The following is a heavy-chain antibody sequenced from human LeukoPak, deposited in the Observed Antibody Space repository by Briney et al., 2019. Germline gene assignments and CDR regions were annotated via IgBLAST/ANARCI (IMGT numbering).Heavy chain of an antibody. Sequence: EASVKVSCKASGYTFTGYYMHWVRQAPGQGLEWMGWINPNSGGTNYAQKFQGRVTMTRDTSISTAYMELSRLRSDDTAVYYCARATPASSGWSYYYYGMDVWGQGTTVTVSS. D-gene: IGHD6-19*01. V-gene: IGHV1-2*02. CDR1: GYTFTGYY. J-gene: IGHJ6*02. CDR3: ARATPASSGWSYYYYGMDV. CDR2: INPNSGGT.